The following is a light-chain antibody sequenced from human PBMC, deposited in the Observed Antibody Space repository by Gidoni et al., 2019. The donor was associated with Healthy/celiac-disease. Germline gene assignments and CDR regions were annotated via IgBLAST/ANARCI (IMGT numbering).Light chain of an antibody. CDR2: GAS. V-gene: IGKV3-15*01. Sequence: EIVMTQSPATLSVSPGERATLSCRASPGVSSNLAWYQQRRGQAPRLLIYGASTRATGIPARFSGSGSGTDFTLTINSLQSEDFAVYYCQQYNNWPQTFGQGTKVEVK. CDR1: PGVSSN. CDR3: QQYNNWPQT. J-gene: IGKJ1*01.